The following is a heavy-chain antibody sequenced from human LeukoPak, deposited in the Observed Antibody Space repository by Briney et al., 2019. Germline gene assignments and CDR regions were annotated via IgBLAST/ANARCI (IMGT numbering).Heavy chain of an antibody. V-gene: IGHV3-11*01. CDR3: ARGGGYDSGYPRYFDL. CDR2: ISSPGSTT. J-gene: IGHJ2*01. D-gene: IGHD3-9*01. Sequence: PGGSLRLSCAASGFSFSDYYMSWIRQAPGKGLEGVSWVSVISSPGSTTYYADSVKGRFTISRDNAKNSLYLQMNSLSAGDTAVYYCARGGGYDSGYPRYFDLWGRGTLVTVSS. CDR1: GFSFSDYY.